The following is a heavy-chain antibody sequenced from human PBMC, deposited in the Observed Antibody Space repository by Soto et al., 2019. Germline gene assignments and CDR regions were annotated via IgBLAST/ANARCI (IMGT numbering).Heavy chain of an antibody. CDR1: GYTFTAYA. D-gene: IGHD1-1*01. Sequence: QVQLVQSGAEVTKPGASVKVSCKASGYTFTAYAIHWLRQAPGQRLEWMGWINDGKGRTKYSQRFQGRVTLTRDTSASTAYMELSSLRSEDTAVYYCARDGIGALDYWGQGTLATVSS. J-gene: IGHJ4*02. CDR3: ARDGIGALDY. V-gene: IGHV1-3*01. CDR2: INDGKGRT.